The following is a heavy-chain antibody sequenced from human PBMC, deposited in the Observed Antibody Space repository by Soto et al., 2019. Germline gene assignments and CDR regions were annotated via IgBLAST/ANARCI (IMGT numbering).Heavy chain of an antibody. Sequence: SQTLSLTCAISGDSVSSNSAAWNWIRQSPSRGLEWLVRTYYRYKWYNDYAVSVKSRITINPDTSKNQFSLQLNSVTPEDTSVYHCAITYGSGSYYNDYWGQGTLVTVSS. CDR2: TYYRYKWYN. D-gene: IGHD3-10*01. CDR3: AITYGSGSYYNDY. V-gene: IGHV6-1*01. CDR1: GDSVSSNSAA. J-gene: IGHJ4*02.